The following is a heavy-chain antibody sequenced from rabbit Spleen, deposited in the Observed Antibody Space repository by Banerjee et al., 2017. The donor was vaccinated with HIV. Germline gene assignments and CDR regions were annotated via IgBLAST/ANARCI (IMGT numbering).Heavy chain of an antibody. CDR1: GFTLSSYY. V-gene: IGHV1S7*01. J-gene: IGHJ4*01. CDR2: IDPVFGIT. CDR3: ARDGAGGSYFAL. D-gene: IGHD8-1*01. Sequence: QLEESAGGLVQPGGSLKLSCKASGFTLSSYYMNWVRQAPGKGLEWIGYIDPVFGITYYANWVNGRFSISRENAQNTVFLQMTSLTAADTATYFCARDGAGGSYFALWGQGTLVPVS.